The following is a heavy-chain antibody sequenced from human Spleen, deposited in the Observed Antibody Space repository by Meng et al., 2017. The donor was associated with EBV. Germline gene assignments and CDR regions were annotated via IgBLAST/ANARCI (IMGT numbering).Heavy chain of an antibody. J-gene: IGHJ4*02. CDR1: GFTFSAYY. CDR3: ARVGVSENSIDY. CDR2: LSGTGRTI. V-gene: IGHV3-11*01. D-gene: IGHD3-3*01. Sequence: QLVESGGCLVKPGGSLKLSCVASGFTFSAYYMTWIRQAPGTGLEWVSYLSGTGRTIYYADSVRGRFTISRDNAKNSLYLQMETLRPDDTAVYFCARVGVSENSIDYWGPGTLVTVSS.